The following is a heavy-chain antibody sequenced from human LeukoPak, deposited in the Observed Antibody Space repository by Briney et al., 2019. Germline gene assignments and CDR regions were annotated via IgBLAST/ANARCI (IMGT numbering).Heavy chain of an antibody. D-gene: IGHD7-27*01. CDR2: MSPNSGDT. V-gene: IGHV1-8*02. Sequence: ASVKVSCKASGYIFTAYGISWVRQAPGQGLVWMGWMSPNSGDTGYAQKFQGRVTMTSDSSISTAYMELSSLRSEDTAIYYCVRTPPNWGFDYWGQGTLVTVSS. CDR3: VRTPPNWGFDY. CDR1: GYIFTAYG. J-gene: IGHJ4*02.